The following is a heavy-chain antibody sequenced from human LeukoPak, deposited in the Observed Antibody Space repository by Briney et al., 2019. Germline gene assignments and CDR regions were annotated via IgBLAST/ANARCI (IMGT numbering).Heavy chain of an antibody. CDR1: GYTFTGFY. CDR3: VRDRGGLRHIN. J-gene: IGHJ4*02. D-gene: IGHD4-17*01. Sequence: ASVKVSCKASGYTFTGFYMHWIRQAPGQGLEWMGWIDPNSGGTNFAQKFQGRVTMTRDTSITTTYMELSRLRSDDTAMYYCVRDRGGLRHINLGQGTLVTVSS. V-gene: IGHV1-2*02. CDR2: IDPNSGGT.